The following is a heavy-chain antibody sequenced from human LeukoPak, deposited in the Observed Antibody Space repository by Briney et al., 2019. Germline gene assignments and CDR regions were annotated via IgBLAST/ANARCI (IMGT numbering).Heavy chain of an antibody. D-gene: IGHD3-3*01. J-gene: IGHJ6*02. CDR2: ISYSGST. CDR1: GGSISSYY. CDR3: ARGPLRFLEGSYGMDV. Sequence: PSETLSLTCTVSGGSISSYYWSWIRQPPGKGMEWIACISYSGSTKYNPSLKSRVTISVDTSKNQRSLKLSSVTAADAAVYYCARGPLRFLEGSYGMDVWGQGTTVTVS. V-gene: IGHV4-59*01.